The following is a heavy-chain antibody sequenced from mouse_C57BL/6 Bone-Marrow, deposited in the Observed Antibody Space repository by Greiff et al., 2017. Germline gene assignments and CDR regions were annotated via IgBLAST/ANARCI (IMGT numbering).Heavy chain of an antibody. D-gene: IGHD3-2*02. Sequence: QVQLQQSGAELARPGASVKISCKASGYAFSSSWMNWVKQRPGKGLEWIGRIYPGDGDTNYNGKFKGKATLTADKSSSTAYMQLSSLTSEDSAVYFCARSQLRLLAWCAYWGQGTLVTVSA. CDR2: IYPGDGDT. CDR3: ARSQLRLLAWCAY. V-gene: IGHV1-82*01. CDR1: GYAFSSSW. J-gene: IGHJ3*01.